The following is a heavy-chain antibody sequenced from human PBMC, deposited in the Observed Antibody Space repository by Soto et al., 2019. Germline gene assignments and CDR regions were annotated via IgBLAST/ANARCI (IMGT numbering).Heavy chain of an antibody. CDR1: GGSVSTSTYY. D-gene: IGHD3-3*01. J-gene: IGHJ5*02. V-gene: IGHV4-39*01. CDR2: MYYSGTT. Sequence: SETLSLTCNVSGGSVSTSTYYWAWIRQPPGKGLEWIGNMYYSGTTSYNPSLKSRVSISIDTSKNQFSLKLSSVTAADTAVYYCASLWSGYYKALIDPWGQGTLVTVSS. CDR3: ASLWSGYYKALIDP.